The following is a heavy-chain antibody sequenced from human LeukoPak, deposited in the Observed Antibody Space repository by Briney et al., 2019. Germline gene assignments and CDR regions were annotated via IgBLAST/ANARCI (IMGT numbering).Heavy chain of an antibody. Sequence: GGSLRLSCAASGFTFNKYAMSWVRQAPGKGLEWVSTISGSGESIYYEDSVKGRFTISRDNSKNTLSLQMDSLRAEDTAVYYCARGQVGYDILTGYPETRWLDYWGQGTLVTVSS. J-gene: IGHJ4*02. CDR1: GFTFNKYA. CDR2: ISGSGESI. CDR3: ARGQVGYDILTGYPETRWLDY. V-gene: IGHV3-23*01. D-gene: IGHD3-9*01.